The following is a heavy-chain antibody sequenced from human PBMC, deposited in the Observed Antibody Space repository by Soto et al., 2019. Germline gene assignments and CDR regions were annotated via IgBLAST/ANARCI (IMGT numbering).Heavy chain of an antibody. CDR3: ANPVGGLWFGELLGVSS. J-gene: IGHJ4*02. V-gene: IGHV3-23*01. CDR2: ISGSGGST. D-gene: IGHD3-10*01. Sequence: GGSLRLSCAASGFTFSSYAMSWVRQAPGKGLEWVSAISGSGGSTYYADSVKGRFTISRDNSKNTLYLQMNSLRAEDTAVYYCANPVGGLWFGELLGVSSWGQGTLVTVSS. CDR1: GFTFSSYA.